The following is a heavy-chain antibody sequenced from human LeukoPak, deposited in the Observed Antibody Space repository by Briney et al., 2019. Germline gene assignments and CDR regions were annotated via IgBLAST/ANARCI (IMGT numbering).Heavy chain of an antibody. CDR1: GFTVSSNY. CDR3: ARQNNWNENSFDY. CDR2: IYSGGST. Sequence: GGSLRLSCAASGFTVSSNYMSWVRQAPGKGLEWVSVIYSGGSTYYADSVKGRFTISRDNSKNTLYLQMNSLRAEDTAVYYCARQNNWNENSFDYWGQGTLVTVSS. V-gene: IGHV3-66*04. J-gene: IGHJ4*02. D-gene: IGHD1-20*01.